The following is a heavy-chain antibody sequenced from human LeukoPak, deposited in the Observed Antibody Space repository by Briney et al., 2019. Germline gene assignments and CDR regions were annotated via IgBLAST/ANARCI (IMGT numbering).Heavy chain of an antibody. CDR3: AKDSNDYGDYNYFDF. J-gene: IGHJ4*02. V-gene: IGHV3-33*06. Sequence: GRSLKLSCAASGFTFSTCHIHWVRQAPGKVLEWVALVWHDGSKTYYADSAKGRFTVSSDNSKNTMYLQMNSLRAEDTAVYYCAKDSNDYGDYNYFDFWGQGTLVTVSS. D-gene: IGHD4-17*01. CDR1: GFTFSTCH. CDR2: VWHDGSKT.